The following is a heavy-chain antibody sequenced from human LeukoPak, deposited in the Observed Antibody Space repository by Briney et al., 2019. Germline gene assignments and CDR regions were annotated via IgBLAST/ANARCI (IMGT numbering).Heavy chain of an antibody. D-gene: IGHD6-19*01. J-gene: IGHJ4*02. V-gene: IGHV5-51*01. CDR2: IYPGDSDT. CDR1: GYSFTTYW. CDR3: ALGMYRSGWRFDY. Sequence: GESLKISCEGSGYSFTTYWIGWVRQMPGKGLEWMGIIYPGDSDTRYSPSLQGQVTISADKSISTAYLQWSSLKTSDTAMYYCALGMYRSGWRFDYWGQGTLVTVSS.